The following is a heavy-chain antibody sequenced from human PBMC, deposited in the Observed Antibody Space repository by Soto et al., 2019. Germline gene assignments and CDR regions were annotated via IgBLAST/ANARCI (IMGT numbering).Heavy chain of an antibody. D-gene: IGHD6-6*01. CDR2: MNPNSGNT. Sequence: ASVKVSCKASGYTFTSYDVNWVRQATGQGLGWMGWMNPNSGNTGYAQKFQGRVTMTRNTSISTAYMELSSLRSEDTPVYYCARSSHNSIAADYWGQGTLVTVSS. CDR3: ARSSHNSIAADY. CDR1: GYTFTSYD. J-gene: IGHJ4*02. V-gene: IGHV1-8*01.